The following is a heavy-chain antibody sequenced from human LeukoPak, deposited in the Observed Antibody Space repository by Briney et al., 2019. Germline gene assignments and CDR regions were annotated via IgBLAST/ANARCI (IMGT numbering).Heavy chain of an antibody. CDR3: ARVGYSSSPYFDY. Sequence: PSETLSLTCTVSGGSISGYYWSWIRQPPGKGLEWIGYIYYSGSTNYNPSLKSRVTISVDTSKNQFSLKLSSVTAADTAVYYCARVGYSSSPYFDYWGQGTLVTVSS. CDR2: IYYSGST. J-gene: IGHJ4*02. D-gene: IGHD6-6*01. V-gene: IGHV4-59*01. CDR1: GGSISGYY.